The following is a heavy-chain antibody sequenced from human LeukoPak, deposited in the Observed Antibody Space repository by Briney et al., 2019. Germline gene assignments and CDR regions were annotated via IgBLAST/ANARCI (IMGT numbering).Heavy chain of an antibody. CDR2: IKQDGSEK. D-gene: IGHD5-12*01. V-gene: IGHV3-7*01. J-gene: IGHJ4*02. CDR3: ARSRPRWLRSFYFDY. Sequence: GGSLRLSCAASGFTFSSYWMSWVRQAPGKGLEWVANIKQDGSEKYYVDSVKGRFTIFRDNAKNSLYLQMNSLRAEDTAVYYCARSRPRWLRSFYFDYWGQGTLVTVSS. CDR1: GFTFSSYW.